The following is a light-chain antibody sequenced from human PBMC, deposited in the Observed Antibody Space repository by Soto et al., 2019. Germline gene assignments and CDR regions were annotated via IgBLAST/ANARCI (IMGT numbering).Light chain of an antibody. CDR3: SSYTDSRTYVV. Sequence: QSALTQPASVSGSPGQSITISCTGTSSDVGGYNFVSWYQQYPGKAPKLMIYEVSYRPSGVSNRFSGSKSGNTASLTISGLQAGDESDYYCSSYTDSRTYVVFGGGTKLTVL. CDR2: EVS. J-gene: IGLJ2*01. V-gene: IGLV2-14*01. CDR1: SSDVGGYNF.